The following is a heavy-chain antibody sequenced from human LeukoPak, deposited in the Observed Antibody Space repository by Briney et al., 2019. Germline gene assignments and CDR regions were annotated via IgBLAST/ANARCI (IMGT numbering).Heavy chain of an antibody. CDR1: GFIFSSYG. Sequence: GSLGLSCAASGFIFSSYGMHWVRQAPGKGLEWVAVISYDGSNKYYADSVKGRFTISRDNSKNTLYLQMNSLRADDTAVYYCAKATGGSEGPYGLDVWGQGTTVTVSS. V-gene: IGHV3-30*18. CDR2: ISYDGSNK. D-gene: IGHD2-15*01. J-gene: IGHJ6*02. CDR3: AKATGGSEGPYGLDV.